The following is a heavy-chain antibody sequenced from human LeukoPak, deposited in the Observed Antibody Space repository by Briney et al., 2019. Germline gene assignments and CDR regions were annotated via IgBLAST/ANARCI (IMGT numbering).Heavy chain of an antibody. CDR3: ARDYDFWSGTRRDAFDI. CDR1: GGSFSGYY. Sequence: SETLSLTCAVYGGSFSGYYWSWIRQPPGKGLEWIGYIYYSGSTYYNPSLKSRVTISVDTSKNQFSLKLSSVTAADTAVYYCARDYDFWSGTRRDAFDIWGQGTMVTVSS. V-gene: IGHV4-34*01. J-gene: IGHJ3*02. CDR2: IYYSGST. D-gene: IGHD3-3*01.